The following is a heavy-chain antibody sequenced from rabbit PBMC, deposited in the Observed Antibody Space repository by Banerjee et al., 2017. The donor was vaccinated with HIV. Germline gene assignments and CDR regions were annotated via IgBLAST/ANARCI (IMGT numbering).Heavy chain of an antibody. J-gene: IGHJ4*01. Sequence: QLKETGGGLVQPGGSLTLSCKASGFDFSSYYMSWVRQAPGKGLEWIGIIYAGKGSTDYASWVNGRFTISSDNAQNTVDLQMNSLTAADTATYFCARLSSSSGYPYYFNLWGPGTLVTVS. CDR3: ARLSSSSGYPYYFNL. V-gene: IGHV1S7*01. CDR2: IYAGKGST. CDR1: GFDFSSYY. D-gene: IGHD1-1*01.